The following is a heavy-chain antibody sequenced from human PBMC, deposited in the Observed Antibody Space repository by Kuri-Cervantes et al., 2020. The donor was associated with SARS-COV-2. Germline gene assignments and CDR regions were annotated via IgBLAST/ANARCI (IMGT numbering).Heavy chain of an antibody. Sequence: LSLTCAASGFTFSSYAMHWVRQAPGKGLEYVSAISGSGGSTYYADSVKGRFTISRDNSKNTLYLQMNSLRAEDTAVYYCAKDEGDIVVVPAATGYWGQGTLVTVSS. D-gene: IGHD2-2*01. J-gene: IGHJ4*02. CDR3: AKDEGDIVVVPAATGY. CDR1: GFTFSSYA. V-gene: IGHV3-23*01. CDR2: ISGSGGST.